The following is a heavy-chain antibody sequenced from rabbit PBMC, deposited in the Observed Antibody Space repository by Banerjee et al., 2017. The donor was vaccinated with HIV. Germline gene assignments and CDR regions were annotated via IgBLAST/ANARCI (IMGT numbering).Heavy chain of an antibody. CDR1: GSDISRNA. J-gene: IGHJ4*01. D-gene: IGHD1-1*01. CDR2: INTSSGNT. CDR3: GRITTRGYYEIYYFNL. Sequence: QEQLVESGGGLVQPEGSLTLTCTASGSDISRNAMCWVRQAPGKGLEWIACINTSSGNTVYASWAKGRFTISKTSSTTVTLQMTSLTAADTATYFCGRITTRGYYEIYYFNLWGPGTLVTVS. V-gene: IGHV1S45*01.